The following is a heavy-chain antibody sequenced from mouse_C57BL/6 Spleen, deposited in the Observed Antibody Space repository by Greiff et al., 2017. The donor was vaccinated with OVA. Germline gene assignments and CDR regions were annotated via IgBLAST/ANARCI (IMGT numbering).Heavy chain of an antibody. CDR2: IYPGSGST. V-gene: IGHV1-55*01. D-gene: IGHD1-1*01. CDR1: GYTFTSYW. CDR3: ARGGIITTGTEGYWYFDV. J-gene: IGHJ1*03. Sequence: QVQLKQPGAELVKPGASVKMSCKASGYTFTSYWITWVKQRPGQGLEWIGDIYPGSGSTNYNEKFKSKATLTVDTSSSTAYMQLSSLTSEDSAVYYCARGGIITTGTEGYWYFDVWGTGTTVTVSS.